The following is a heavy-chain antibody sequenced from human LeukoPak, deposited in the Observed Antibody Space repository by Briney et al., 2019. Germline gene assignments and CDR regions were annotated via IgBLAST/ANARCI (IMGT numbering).Heavy chain of an antibody. D-gene: IGHD6-13*01. V-gene: IGHV1-69*05. CDR2: IIPIFGTA. J-gene: IGHJ3*02. Sequence: ASVKVSCKASGGTFSSYAISWVRQAPGQGLEWMGGIIPIFGTAIYAQKFQGRVTITTDESTSTAYMELSSLRSEDTAMYYCARMIAAAGYDAFDIWGQGTMVTVSS. CDR1: GGTFSSYA. CDR3: ARMIAAAGYDAFDI.